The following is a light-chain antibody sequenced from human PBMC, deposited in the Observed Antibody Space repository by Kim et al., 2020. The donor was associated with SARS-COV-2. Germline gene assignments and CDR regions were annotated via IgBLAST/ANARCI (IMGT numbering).Light chain of an antibody. J-gene: IGKJ4*01. CDR2: DAS. CDR3: QQFNSYPPLLT. CDR1: QGISSA. Sequence: VGDRVTITCRASQGISSALAWYQQKPGKAPKLLIYDASSLESGVPTRFSGSGSGTDFTLTISNLQPEDFATYYCQQFNSYPPLLTFGGGTKVDIK. V-gene: IGKV1-13*02.